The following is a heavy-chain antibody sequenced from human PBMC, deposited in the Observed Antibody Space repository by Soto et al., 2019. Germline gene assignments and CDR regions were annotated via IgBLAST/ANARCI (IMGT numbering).Heavy chain of an antibody. CDR1: GYTLTELS. CDR2: FDPEDGET. CDR3: ATALPTPPAVYFAY. D-gene: IGHD2-15*01. V-gene: IGHV1-24*01. J-gene: IGHJ4*02. Sequence: ASVKVFCKVSGYTLTELSMHWVRQAPGKGLEWMGGFDPEDGETIYAQKFQGRVTMTEDTSTDTAYMGLSSLRSEDTAVYYCATALPTPPAVYFAYWGQGTLVTVSS.